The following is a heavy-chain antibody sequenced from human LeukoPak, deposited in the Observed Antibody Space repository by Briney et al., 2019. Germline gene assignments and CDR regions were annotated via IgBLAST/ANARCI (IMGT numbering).Heavy chain of an antibody. CDR1: GGSISSSSYY. Sequence: SETLSLTCTVSGGSISSSSYYWGWIRQPPGKGLEWIGSIYYSGSTYYSPSLKSRVTISVDTSKNQFSLKLSSVTAADTAVYYCARGPSDYDILTGYYSDYFDYWGQGTLVTVSS. D-gene: IGHD3-9*01. V-gene: IGHV4-39*07. CDR3: ARGPSDYDILTGYYSDYFDY. CDR2: IYYSGST. J-gene: IGHJ4*02.